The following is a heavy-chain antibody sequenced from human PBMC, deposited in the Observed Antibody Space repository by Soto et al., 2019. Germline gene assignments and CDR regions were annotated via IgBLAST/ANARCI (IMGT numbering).Heavy chain of an antibody. CDR1: GFTFKNYG. Sequence: QVQLVESGGGVVQPGGSLRLSCVASGFTFKNYGMHWVRQAAGKGLEWVAVISYDENNKYSADSVKGRFTISRDNSKNTLYLQMTSLRAEDTAVYYCAKDLAAAGPLYGMDVWGQGTTVTVSS. CDR2: ISYDENNK. J-gene: IGHJ6*02. CDR3: AKDLAAAGPLYGMDV. D-gene: IGHD6-13*01. V-gene: IGHV3-30*18.